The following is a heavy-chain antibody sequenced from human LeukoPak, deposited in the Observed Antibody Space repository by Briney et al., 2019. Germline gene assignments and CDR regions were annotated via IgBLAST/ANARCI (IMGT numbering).Heavy chain of an antibody. D-gene: IGHD3-22*01. V-gene: IGHV4-39*07. CDR3: ARGGYDSSGFYSPYYFDY. CDR1: CGSISSNYYY. Sequence: SETLSFTCTVSCGSISSNYYYWGWIRQAPGKGLEWFGSIYYGGSAYYNPSLKSRVTISVDTSKNQFSLKLSSVTAADTAVYYCARGGYDSSGFYSPYYFDYWGQGTLVTVSS. CDR2: IYYGGSA. J-gene: IGHJ4*02.